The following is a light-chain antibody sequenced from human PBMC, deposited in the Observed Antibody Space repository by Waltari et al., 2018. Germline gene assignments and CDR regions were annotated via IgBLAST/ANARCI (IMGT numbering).Light chain of an antibody. V-gene: IGLV1-47*01. Sequence: QSALTQPPSASGTPGQGVTIYCSGSSSNIGRNYVYWYQQVSGVAPKLLMFKNDQATSGVPDRFSGSRSGASASLASSGLRSEDEGDYSCAVWDDVLSSWVFGGGTKLTVL. CDR2: KND. CDR1: SSNIGRNY. CDR3: AVWDDVLSSWV. J-gene: IGLJ3*02.